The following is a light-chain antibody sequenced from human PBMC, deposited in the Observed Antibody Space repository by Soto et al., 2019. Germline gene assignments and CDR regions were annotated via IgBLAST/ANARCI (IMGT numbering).Light chain of an antibody. Sequence: DIQMTQSPSTLSASVGDRVTLTCRASQSISSWLAWYQQKPGKAPKLLIYDASSLESGVPSRFSGSGSGTEFTLTISSLQPDDFATYYCQQYNSHSRTFGQGTKVEIK. CDR1: QSISSW. V-gene: IGKV1-5*01. CDR3: QQYNSHSRT. CDR2: DAS. J-gene: IGKJ1*01.